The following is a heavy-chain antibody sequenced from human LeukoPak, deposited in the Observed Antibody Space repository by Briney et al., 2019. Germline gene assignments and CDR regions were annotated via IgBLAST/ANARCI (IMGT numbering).Heavy chain of an antibody. CDR3: ARASSAAGPFDY. CDR2: IYYSGST. J-gene: IGHJ4*02. Sequence: SETLSLTCTVSGGSISSGGYYWSWIRQHPGKGLEWIGYIYYSGSTHYNPSLKSRVTISVDTSKNQFSLKLSSVTAADTAVYYCARASSAAGPFDYWGQGTLVTVSS. D-gene: IGHD6-13*01. CDR1: GGSISSGGYY. V-gene: IGHV4-31*03.